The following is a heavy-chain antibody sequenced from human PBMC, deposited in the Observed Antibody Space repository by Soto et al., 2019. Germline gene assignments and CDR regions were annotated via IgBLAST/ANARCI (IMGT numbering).Heavy chain of an antibody. Sequence: GGSLRLSCAASGFTFSSYGMHWVRQAPGKGLEWVAVIWYDGSNKYYADSVKGRFTISRDNSKNTLYLQMNSMRAEDTAVYYCERDLYGDYAFDIWGQGTMVTVSS. CDR2: IWYDGSNK. CDR1: GFTFSSYG. D-gene: IGHD4-17*01. V-gene: IGHV3-33*01. J-gene: IGHJ3*02. CDR3: ERDLYGDYAFDI.